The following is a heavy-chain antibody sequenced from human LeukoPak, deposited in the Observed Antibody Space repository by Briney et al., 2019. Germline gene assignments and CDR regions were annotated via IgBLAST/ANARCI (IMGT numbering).Heavy chain of an antibody. CDR1: GGSISSYY. Sequence: SETLSLTCTVSGGSISSYYWSWIRQPAGKGLKWIGRIYTSGSTNYNPSLTSRVTMSVDTSKNQFSLKLSSVTAADTAVYYCARVPHGGADLWGRGTLVTVSS. CDR2: IYTSGST. V-gene: IGHV4-4*07. D-gene: IGHD3-10*01. CDR3: ARVPHGGADL. J-gene: IGHJ2*01.